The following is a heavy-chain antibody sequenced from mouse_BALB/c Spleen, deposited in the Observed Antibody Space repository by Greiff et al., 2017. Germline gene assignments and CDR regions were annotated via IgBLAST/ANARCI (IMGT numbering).Heavy chain of an antibody. D-gene: IGHD2-4*01. CDR3: TSWEYDYPWFAY. V-gene: IGHV1-63*02. CDR1: GYTFTNYW. J-gene: IGHJ3*01. Sequence: VQLQQSGAELVRPGTSVKISCKASGYTFTNYWLGWVKQRPGHGLEWIGDIYPGGGYTNYNEKFKGKATLTADTSSSTAYMQLSSLTSEDSAVYFCTSWEYDYPWFAYWGQGTLVTVSA. CDR2: IYPGGGYT.